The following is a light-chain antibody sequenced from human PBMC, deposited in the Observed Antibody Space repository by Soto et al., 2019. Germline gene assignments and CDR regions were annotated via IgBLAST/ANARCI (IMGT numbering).Light chain of an antibody. V-gene: IGKV1-12*01. J-gene: IGKJ3*01. CDR2: ATS. CDR1: QGVGGW. CDR3: QQTHSLPLS. Sequence: IQMTQSPSSVSASVGDRVTTTCRASQGVGGWLAWYQQKPGKVPKLLIYATSSLHSGVPSRFSGSGSGTDFTLSISSLQPEDFATYYCQQTHSLPLSFGPGTKVDIK.